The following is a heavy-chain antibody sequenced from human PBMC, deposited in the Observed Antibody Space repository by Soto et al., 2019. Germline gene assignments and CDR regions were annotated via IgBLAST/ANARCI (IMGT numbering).Heavy chain of an antibody. CDR2: INPSGGST. Sequence: GASVKVSCKASGYTFTSYYMHWVRQAPGQGLEWMGIINPSGGSTSYAQKFQGRVTFTRDTSAGTVYMQLSSLTSEDTAVYYCARDDSGFSGSHYIDYFNYWGQGALVTVS. J-gene: IGHJ4*02. CDR1: GYTFTSYY. D-gene: IGHD1-26*01. V-gene: IGHV1-46*01. CDR3: ARDDSGFSGSHYIDYFNY.